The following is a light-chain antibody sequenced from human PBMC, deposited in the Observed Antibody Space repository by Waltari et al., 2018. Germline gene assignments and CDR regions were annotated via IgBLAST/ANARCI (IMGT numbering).Light chain of an antibody. CDR1: QSVLYRSNNKNY. J-gene: IGKJ2*01. V-gene: IGKV4-1*01. CDR2: WAS. Sequence: DIVMTQSPDSLAVSLGARAPINCKSSQSVLYRSNNKNYLAWYQQKQGQPPKLLIYWASTRESGVPDRFSGSGAGTDVTLTISSLQAEDVAVYYCQQYYSTPRTFGQGTKLEIK. CDR3: QQYYSTPRT.